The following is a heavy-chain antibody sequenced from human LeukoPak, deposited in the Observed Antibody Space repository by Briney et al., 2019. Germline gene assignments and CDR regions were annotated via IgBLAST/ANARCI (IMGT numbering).Heavy chain of an antibody. CDR3: ASISQDSSSSNYYGMDV. D-gene: IGHD6-6*01. CDR2: IYYSGST. J-gene: IGHJ6*02. Sequence: PSETLSLTCAVYGGSFSGYYWSWIRQPPGKGLEWIGYIYYSGSTNYNPSLKSRVTISVDTSKNQFSLKLSSVTAADTAVYYCASISQDSSSSNYYGMDVWGQGTTVTVSS. CDR1: GGSFSGYY. V-gene: IGHV4-59*12.